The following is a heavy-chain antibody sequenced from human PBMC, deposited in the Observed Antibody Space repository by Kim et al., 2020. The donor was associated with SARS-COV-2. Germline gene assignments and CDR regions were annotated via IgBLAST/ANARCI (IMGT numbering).Heavy chain of an antibody. J-gene: IGHJ3*01. Sequence: GESLKISCKGSGYSFTSTWLGWVGRLPGKGLGWMGIIYPGASDTRYSPSFKGKVTIPATKSISPAYLQWGSLKPSDTARNYFRMGMAGAFDSWGKGT. CDR1: GYSFTSTW. CDR3: RMGMAGAFDS. CDR2: IYPGASDT. D-gene: IGHD6-19*01. V-gene: IGHV5-51*01.